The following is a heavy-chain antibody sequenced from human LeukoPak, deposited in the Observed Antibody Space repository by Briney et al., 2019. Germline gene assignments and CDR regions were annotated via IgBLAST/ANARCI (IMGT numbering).Heavy chain of an antibody. CDR1: GFTFSSYS. Sequence: PGGSLRLSCAASGFTFSSYSMNWVRQAPGKGLEWVSSISSSSSYIYYADSVKGRFTISRDNAKNSLYLQMNSLRAEDTAVYYCARDRSGYYGVYYFDYWGQGTLVTVSS. D-gene: IGHD3-22*01. V-gene: IGHV3-21*01. CDR3: ARDRSGYYGVYYFDY. J-gene: IGHJ4*02. CDR2: ISSSSSYI.